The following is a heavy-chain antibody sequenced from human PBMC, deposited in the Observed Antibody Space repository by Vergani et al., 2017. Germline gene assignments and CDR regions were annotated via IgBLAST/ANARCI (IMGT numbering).Heavy chain of an antibody. CDR2: VYHSGNT. Sequence: QVQLLESGPGRVKPSETLSLTCAVSGDSIRSYYWSWIRHSPGKGLEWIGYVYHSGNTNYNPSLKRRITMSIDMSKNQFSLNLKSVTAADTAVYFCARATYGSSYYAVGFDQWGQGTLVTVSS. CDR3: ARATYGSSYYAVGFDQ. CDR1: GDSIRSYY. V-gene: IGHV4-59*01. D-gene: IGHD3-10*01. J-gene: IGHJ5*02.